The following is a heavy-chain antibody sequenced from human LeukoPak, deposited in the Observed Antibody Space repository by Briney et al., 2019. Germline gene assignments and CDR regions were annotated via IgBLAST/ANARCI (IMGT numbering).Heavy chain of an antibody. D-gene: IGHD3-10*01. V-gene: IGHV4-59*01. CDR2: IYYSGST. J-gene: IGHJ4*02. CDR3: ARERYGSGSYFADY. Sequence: SETLSLTCTVSGGFISSNYWSWIRQTPGNGLEWIGYIYYSGSTNYNPSLKSRVTILVDTSKNQFSLKLSSVTAADTAVYYCARERYGSGSYFADYWGQGILVTVSS. CDR1: GGFISSNY.